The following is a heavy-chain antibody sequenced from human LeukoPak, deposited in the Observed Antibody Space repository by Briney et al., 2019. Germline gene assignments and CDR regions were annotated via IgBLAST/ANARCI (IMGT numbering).Heavy chain of an antibody. V-gene: IGHV3-64*01. J-gene: IGHJ6*03. Sequence: PGGSLRLSCAASGFTFSSYAMHWVRQAPGKGLEYVSAISSNGGSTYYANSVKGRFTISRDNSKNTLYLQMGSLRAEDMAVYYCARDSREYCSGGSCYYYYYMDVWGKGTTVTVSS. CDR1: GFTFSSYA. D-gene: IGHD2-15*01. CDR3: ARDSREYCSGGSCYYYYYMDV. CDR2: ISSNGGST.